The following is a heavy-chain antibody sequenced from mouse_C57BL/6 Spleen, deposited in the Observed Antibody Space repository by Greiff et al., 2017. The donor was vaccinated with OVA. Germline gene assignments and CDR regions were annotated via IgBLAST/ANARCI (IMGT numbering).Heavy chain of an antibody. CDR1: GYTFTSYW. V-gene: IGHV1-50*01. Sequence: VQLQQSGAELVKPGASVKLSCKASGYTFTSYWMQWVKQRPGQGLEWIGEIDPSDSHTNYNQKFKGKATLTVDTSSSTAYMQLSSLTSEDSAVYYCARGITAQVFDYWGQGTTLTVSS. J-gene: IGHJ2*01. CDR3: ARGITAQVFDY. CDR2: IDPSDSHT. D-gene: IGHD3-2*02.